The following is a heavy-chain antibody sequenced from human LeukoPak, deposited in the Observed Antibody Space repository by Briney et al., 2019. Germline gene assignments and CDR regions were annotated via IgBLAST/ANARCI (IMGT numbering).Heavy chain of an antibody. D-gene: IGHD5-18*01. J-gene: IGHJ4*02. V-gene: IGHV4-59*01. CDR3: APLNTYGYNYLDH. CDR2: IYYSGTT. Sequence: SETLSLTCSVSGGSINAYYWTWIRQPPGKGLEWIGYIYYSGTTNYNPSLKSRVTISVNTSKNQFSLRLTSATAADTAIYYCAPLNTYGYNYLDHWGQGALVTVSS. CDR1: GGSINAYY.